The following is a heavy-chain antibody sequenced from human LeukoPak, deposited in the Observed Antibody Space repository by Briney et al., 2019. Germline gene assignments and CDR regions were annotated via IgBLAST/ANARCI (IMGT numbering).Heavy chain of an antibody. CDR2: IKQDGSAK. Sequence: GGSLRLSCAASGFAFSNFWMGWARQTPGKGLEWVANIKQDGSAKTYGDSVKGRFTISRDNARNALYLQMNSLRAEDTAVYYCTRVTGSIDYCGQGTLVTVSS. J-gene: IGHJ4*02. CDR3: TRVTGSIDY. CDR1: GFAFSNFW. D-gene: IGHD3-9*01. V-gene: IGHV3-7*04.